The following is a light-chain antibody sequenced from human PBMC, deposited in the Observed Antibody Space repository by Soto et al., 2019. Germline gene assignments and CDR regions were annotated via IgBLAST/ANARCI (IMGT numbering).Light chain of an antibody. Sequence: EIVMTQSPATLAVSPGERATLSCRASQSVSSNLAWYQQKPGQAPRLLIYGASTRATGIPARFSGSGSGTEFTLTISSMYSEDYAVSYGHQNNTWPAVGQGT. CDR3: HQNNTWPA. CDR2: GAS. CDR1: QSVSSN. V-gene: IGKV3-15*01. J-gene: IGKJ1*01.